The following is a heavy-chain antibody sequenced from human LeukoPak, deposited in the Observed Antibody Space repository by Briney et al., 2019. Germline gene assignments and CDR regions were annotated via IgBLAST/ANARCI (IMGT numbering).Heavy chain of an antibody. CDR3: ARAFFYGSGSYLPHY. CDR2: INTDGSST. J-gene: IGHJ4*02. D-gene: IGHD3-10*01. V-gene: IGHV3-74*01. CDR1: GFTFSSYW. Sequence: GGSLRLSCAASGFTFSSYWMHWVRQAPGKGLVWVSGINTDGSSTNYADSVKGRFTISRDNAKNTLYLQMNSLRVEDMAVYYCARAFFYGSGSYLPHYWGQGTLVTVSS.